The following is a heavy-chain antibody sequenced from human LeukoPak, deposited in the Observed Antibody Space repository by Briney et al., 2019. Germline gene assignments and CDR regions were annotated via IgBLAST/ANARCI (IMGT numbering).Heavy chain of an antibody. CDR2: MYYSGTT. V-gene: IGHV4-59*08. Sequence: PSETLSLTCSVSGDSMCGYYWSWLPQPPGKGLEWIGYMYYSGTTKYNPSLNSRVTISADTSKNHCSLKLYSVTAADTAVYYCARHDNYPGFGRGFDPWGQGFLVTVTS. CDR1: GDSMCGYY. D-gene: IGHD1-14*01. CDR3: ARHDNYPGFGRGFDP. J-gene: IGHJ5*02.